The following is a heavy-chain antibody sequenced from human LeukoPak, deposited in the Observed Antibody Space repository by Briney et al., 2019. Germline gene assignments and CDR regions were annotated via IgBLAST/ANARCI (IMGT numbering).Heavy chain of an antibody. Sequence: ASVKVSCKASGYTFTNYFMHWVRQAPGQGLEWMGWINPKSGGTNYAQKFQGRVTMTRDTSISTAYLELNRLRSDDTAIDYCARDATTSILKLAIEPRGQGALVTVSS. CDR1: GYTFTNYF. J-gene: IGHJ5*02. CDR3: ARDATTSILKLAIEP. V-gene: IGHV1-2*02. CDR2: INPKSGGT. D-gene: IGHD4-11*01.